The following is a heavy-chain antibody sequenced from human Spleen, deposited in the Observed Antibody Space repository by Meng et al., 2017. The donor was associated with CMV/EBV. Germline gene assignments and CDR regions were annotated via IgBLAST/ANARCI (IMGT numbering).Heavy chain of an antibody. D-gene: IGHD5-12*01. J-gene: IGHJ6*02. CDR3: ASNPRGGYSTHHYYYGMDV. CDR2: INHSGST. V-gene: IGHV4-34*01. CDR1: GGSFSGYY. Sequence: SETLSLTCAVYGGSFSGYYWSWIRQPPGKGLEWMGEINHSGSTNYNPPLKSRVTISVDTSKNQFSLKLRPVTAADTAVYYCASNPRGGYSTHHYYYGMDVWGQGTTVTVSS.